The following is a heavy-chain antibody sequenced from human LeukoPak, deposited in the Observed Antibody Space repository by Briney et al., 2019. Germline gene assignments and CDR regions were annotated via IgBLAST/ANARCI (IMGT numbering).Heavy chain of an antibody. V-gene: IGHV3-53*01. CDR1: GFTVSSNY. CDR2: IYSGGST. D-gene: IGHD2-15*01. J-gene: IGHJ6*02. CDR3: ARGGRDARAYYYYGMDV. Sequence: GGSLRLSCAASGFTVSSNYMSWVRQAPGKGLEWVSVIYSGGSTYYADSVKGRFTISRDNSKNTLYLQMNSLRAEDTAVYYCARGGRDARAYYYYGMDVWGQGTTVTVSS.